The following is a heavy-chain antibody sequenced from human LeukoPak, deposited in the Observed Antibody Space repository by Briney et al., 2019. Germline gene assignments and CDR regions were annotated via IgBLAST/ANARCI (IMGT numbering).Heavy chain of an antibody. CDR3: ARQQYDYVWGSYRFNWFDP. D-gene: IGHD3-16*02. CDR2: IYPGDSDT. V-gene: IGHV5-51*01. J-gene: IGHJ5*02. Sequence: GESLKISCKGSGYSLTSYWIGWVRQMPGKGLEWMGIIYPGDSDTRYSPSFQGQVTISADKSISTAYLQWSSLKASDTAMYYCARQQYDYVWGSYRFNWFDPWGQGTLVTVSS. CDR1: GYSLTSYW.